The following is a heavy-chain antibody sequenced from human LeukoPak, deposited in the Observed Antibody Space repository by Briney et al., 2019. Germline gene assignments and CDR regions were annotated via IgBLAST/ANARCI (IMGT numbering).Heavy chain of an antibody. CDR3: ARVGISGSFLFDY. CDR2: IYYSGST. V-gene: IGHV4-59*01. D-gene: IGHD1-26*01. J-gene: IGHJ4*02. Sequence: SATLSLTCTVSGGSISSYYWSWIRQPPGKGLEWIGYIYYSGSTNYNPSLKSRVTISVDTSKNQFSLKLSSVTAADTAVYYCARVGISGSFLFDYWGQGTLVTVSS. CDR1: GGSISSYY.